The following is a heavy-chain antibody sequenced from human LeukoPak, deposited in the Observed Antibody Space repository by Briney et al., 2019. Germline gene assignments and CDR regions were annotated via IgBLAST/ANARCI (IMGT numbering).Heavy chain of an antibody. CDR1: GFTFDDYA. Sequence: GRSPRLSCAASGFTFDDYAMHWVRQAPGKGLEWVSGISWNSVSIGYADSVKGRFTISRDNAKNSLYLQMNSLRAEDTALYYCAKDISYYDSSGYYGVDYWGQGTLVTVSS. D-gene: IGHD3-22*01. CDR2: ISWNSVSI. J-gene: IGHJ4*02. CDR3: AKDISYYDSSGYYGVDY. V-gene: IGHV3-9*01.